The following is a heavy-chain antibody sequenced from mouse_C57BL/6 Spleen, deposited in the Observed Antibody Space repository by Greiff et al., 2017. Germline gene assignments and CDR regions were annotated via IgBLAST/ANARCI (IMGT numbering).Heavy chain of an antibody. CDR3: ARQAYACDGDAMDY. V-gene: IGHV1-18*01. J-gene: IGHJ4*01. CDR2: INPNNGGT. Sequence: VQLKESGPELVKPGASVKIPCKASGYTFTDYNMDWVKQSHGKSLEWIGDINPNNGGTIYNQKFKGKATLTVDKSSSTAYMELRSLTSEDTAVYYCARQAYACDGDAMDYWGQGTSVTVSS. D-gene: IGHD6-5*01. CDR1: GYTFTDYN.